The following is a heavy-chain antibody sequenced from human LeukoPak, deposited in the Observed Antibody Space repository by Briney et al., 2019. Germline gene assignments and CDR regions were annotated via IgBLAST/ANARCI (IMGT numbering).Heavy chain of an antibody. CDR2: MNPNSGNT. CDR3: ARDAGELRLEYFDY. D-gene: IGHD1-26*01. Sequence: ASVKVSCKASGYTFTSYDINWVRQATGQGLEWMGWMNPNSGNTGYAQKFQGRVTMTRNTPISTAYMELNSLRAEDTAVYYCARDAGELRLEYFDYWGQGTLVTVSS. V-gene: IGHV1-8*01. J-gene: IGHJ4*02. CDR1: GYTFTSYD.